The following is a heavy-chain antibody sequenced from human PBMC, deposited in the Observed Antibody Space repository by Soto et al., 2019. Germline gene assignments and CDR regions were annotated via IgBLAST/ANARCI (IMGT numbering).Heavy chain of an antibody. J-gene: IGHJ4*02. CDR2: ISHDEINR. CDR1: GFTFSSYG. V-gene: IGHV3-30*18. D-gene: IGHD4-17*01. Sequence: PGGSLRLSCVASGFTFSSYGMHWVRQAPGKGLEWVAVISHDEINRYYADSVKGRFTISRDNSRNTVYLQMNSLRAEDTAVYYCAKDLYMTTVTTLDYWGQGTLVTVSS. CDR3: AKDLYMTTVTTLDY.